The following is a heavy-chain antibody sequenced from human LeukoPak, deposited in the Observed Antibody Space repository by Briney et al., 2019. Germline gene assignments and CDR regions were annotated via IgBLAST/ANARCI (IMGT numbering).Heavy chain of an antibody. Sequence: ASVNVSCKASDYTFTTYGINWVRPVPGQGLEWMGWINVYNGDTKYAQKFQGRVTLTTETSTSTDYMELRSLKSDDTAVYYCARDLPAGMAARPPYQLDYWGQGTRVTVSS. CDR1: DYTFTTYG. D-gene: IGHD6-6*01. CDR2: INVYNGDT. J-gene: IGHJ4*02. V-gene: IGHV1-18*01. CDR3: ARDLPAGMAARPPYQLDY.